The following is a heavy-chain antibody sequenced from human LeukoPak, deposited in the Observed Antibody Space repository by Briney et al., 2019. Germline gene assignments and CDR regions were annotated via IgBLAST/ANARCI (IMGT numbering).Heavy chain of an antibody. CDR3: AGDFDY. J-gene: IGHJ4*02. Sequence: GGSLRLSCAASGFTFSSYWMSWVRQAPGKELEWVANIKQDGSEKYYVDSVKGRFTISRDNSQSALYLQMNSLRTEDTAVYYCAGDFDYWGQGTLVTVSS. CDR2: IKQDGSEK. CDR1: GFTFSSYW. V-gene: IGHV3-7*04.